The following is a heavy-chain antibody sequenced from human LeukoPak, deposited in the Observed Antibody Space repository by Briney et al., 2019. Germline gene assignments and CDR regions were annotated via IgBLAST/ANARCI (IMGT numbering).Heavy chain of an antibody. CDR3: ARTRPQDYATSYMDV. CDR2: IFHSGTT. CDR1: GDSISSDY. D-gene: IGHD1-26*01. Sequence: SETLSLTCNVPGDSISSDYWSWIRQTPGKGLGWIGFIFHSGTTDYNPSLQSRATISIDTSRKSFSLKLLSVTAADTAVYYCARTRPQDYATSYMDVWGTGATVTVSS. J-gene: IGHJ6*03. V-gene: IGHV4-59*08.